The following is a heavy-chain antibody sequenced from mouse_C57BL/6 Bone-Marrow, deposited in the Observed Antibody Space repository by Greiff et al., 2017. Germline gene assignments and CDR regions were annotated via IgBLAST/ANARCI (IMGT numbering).Heavy chain of an antibody. V-gene: IGHV14-3*01. D-gene: IGHD1-1*01. CDR2: IDPANGNT. CDR1: GFNIKNTY. J-gene: IGHJ1*03. Sequence: VQLKESVAELVRPGASVKLSCTASGFNIKNTYMHWVKQRPEQGLEWIGRIDPANGNTKYAPKFQGKATITADTSSNTAYLQLSSLTSEDTAIYYFGRCGTTVVATDWYFDVWGTGTTVTVSS. CDR3: GRCGTTVVATDWYFDV.